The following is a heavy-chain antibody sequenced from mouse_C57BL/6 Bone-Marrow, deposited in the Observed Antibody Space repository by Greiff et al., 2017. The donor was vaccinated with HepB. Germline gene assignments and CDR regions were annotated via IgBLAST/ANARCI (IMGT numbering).Heavy chain of an antibody. V-gene: IGHV1-81*01. J-gene: IGHJ2*01. CDR1: GYTFTSYG. Sequence: QVQLQQSGAELARPGASVKLSCKASGYTFTSYGISWVKQRTGQGLEWIGEIYPRSGNTYYNEKFKSKATLTADKSSSTAYMELRSLTSEDSAVYFCARDGITTVVAYYFDYWGQGTTLTVSS. CDR2: IYPRSGNT. CDR3: ARDGITTVVAYYFDY. D-gene: IGHD1-1*01.